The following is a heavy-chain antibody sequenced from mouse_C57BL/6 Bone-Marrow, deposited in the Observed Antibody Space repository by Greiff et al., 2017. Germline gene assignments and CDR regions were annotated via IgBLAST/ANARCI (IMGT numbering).Heavy chain of an antibody. CDR2: IYPSDSET. V-gene: IGHV1-61*01. J-gene: IGHJ4*01. D-gene: IGHD1-1*01. CDR3: VYGSSGAMDY. CDR1: GYTFTSYW. Sequence: QVQLQQSGAELVRPGSSVKLSCKASGYTFTSYWMDWVKQRPGQGLEWIGNIYPSDSETHYNQKFKDKATLTVDKSSSTAYMQLSSLTSEDSAVYYCVYGSSGAMDYWGQGTSVTVSS.